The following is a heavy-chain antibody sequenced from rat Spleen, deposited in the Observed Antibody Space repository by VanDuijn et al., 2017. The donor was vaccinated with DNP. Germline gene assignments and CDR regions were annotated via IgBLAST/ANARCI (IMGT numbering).Heavy chain of an antibody. J-gene: IGHJ4*01. CDR1: GFTFSDYN. CDR3: ARGDA. V-gene: IGHV5-7*01. CDR2: INYDGSNT. Sequence: EVQLVESGGGLVQPGGSLKLSCVVSGFTFSDYNMAWVRQAPKKGLEWVATINYDGSNTYYRDSVKGRFTISRENAQRTLYLQMDSLRSEDTATYYCARGDAWGQGTSVTFSS.